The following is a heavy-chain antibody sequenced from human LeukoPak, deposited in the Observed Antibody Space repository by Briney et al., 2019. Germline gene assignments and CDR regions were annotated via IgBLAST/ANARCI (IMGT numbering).Heavy chain of an antibody. Sequence: PGGSLRLSCAASGFTVSSNYMSWVRQPPGEGLEWVSIIYSGGSTYCADSVKGRFTISRDKSKNTLYLQMNSLRAEDTAVYYCATYYGANHGAFDIWGQGTMVTVSS. CDR1: GFTVSSNY. V-gene: IGHV3-53*01. J-gene: IGHJ3*02. CDR3: ATYYGANHGAFDI. D-gene: IGHD3-22*01. CDR2: IYSGGST.